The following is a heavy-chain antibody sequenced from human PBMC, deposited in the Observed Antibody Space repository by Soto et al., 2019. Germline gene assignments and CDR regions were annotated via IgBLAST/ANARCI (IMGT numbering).Heavy chain of an antibody. CDR3: ARGSYYYVWGSPTAAFDF. D-gene: IGHD3-16*01. Sequence: PSETLSLTCTVSGGSISSGGYYWSWIRQHPGKGLEWIGYIYYSGSTYYNPSLKSRVTISVDTSKNQFSLKLSSVTAADTALYYCARGSYYYVWGSPTAAFDFWGQGTMVTVSS. CDR1: GGSISSGGYY. J-gene: IGHJ3*01. V-gene: IGHV4-31*03. CDR2: IYYSGST.